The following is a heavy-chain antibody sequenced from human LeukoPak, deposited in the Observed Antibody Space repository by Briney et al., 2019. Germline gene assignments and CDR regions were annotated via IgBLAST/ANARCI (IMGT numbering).Heavy chain of an antibody. CDR2: ISAYNGNT. J-gene: IGHJ6*02. CDR1: GYTFTSYG. D-gene: IGHD3-10*01. V-gene: IGHV1-18*01. CDR3: ARGWRWFGVWYYYGMDV. Sequence: ASVKVSCKASGYTFTSYGISWVRQAPGQGLEWMGWISAYNGNTNYAQKLQGRVTMTTDTSTSTAYMELRSLRSDDTAVYYCARGWRWFGVWYYYGMDVWGQGTTVTVSS.